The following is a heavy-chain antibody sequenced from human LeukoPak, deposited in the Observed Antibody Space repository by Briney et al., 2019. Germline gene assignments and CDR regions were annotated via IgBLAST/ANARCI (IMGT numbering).Heavy chain of an antibody. V-gene: IGHV4-34*01. CDR1: GGSFCGYY. CDR3: ARGNYGSWLSDYYYYGMDV. Sequence: SETLSLTCAVFGGSFCGYYWSWIRQPPGKGLKWIGEINHSGSTNYNPSLKSRVTISVDTSKNQFSLKLSSVTAADTAVYYCARGNYGSWLSDYYYYGMDVWGKGTTVTVSS. D-gene: IGHD3-10*01. J-gene: IGHJ6*04. CDR2: INHSGST.